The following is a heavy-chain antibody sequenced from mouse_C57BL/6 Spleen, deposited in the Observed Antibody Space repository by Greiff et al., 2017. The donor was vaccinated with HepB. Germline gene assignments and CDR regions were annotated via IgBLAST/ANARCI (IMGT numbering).Heavy chain of an antibody. Sequence: QVQLQQPGAELVMPGASVKLSCKASGYTFTSYWMHWVKQRPGQGLEWIGEIDPSDSYTNYNQKFKGKSTLTVDKSTSTAYMPLSSLTSEDSAVYYCARGKTVSWFAYWGQGTLVTVSA. D-gene: IGHD4-1*01. CDR1: GYTFTSYW. V-gene: IGHV1-69*01. CDR3: ARGKTVSWFAY. CDR2: IDPSDSYT. J-gene: IGHJ3*01.